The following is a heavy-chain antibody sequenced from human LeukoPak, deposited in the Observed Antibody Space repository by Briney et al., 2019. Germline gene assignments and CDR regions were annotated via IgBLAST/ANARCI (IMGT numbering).Heavy chain of an antibody. Sequence: GRSLRLSCAASGFTFSSYAMHWVRQAPGKGLEWVAVISYDGSNKYYADSVKGRFTVSRDNAKSSLYLEMNSLRAEDTAVYFCMRDKGSGWGQGTLVTVSS. CDR1: GFTFSSYA. CDR2: ISYDGSNK. J-gene: IGHJ4*02. D-gene: IGHD6-19*01. CDR3: MRDKGSG. V-gene: IGHV3-30-3*01.